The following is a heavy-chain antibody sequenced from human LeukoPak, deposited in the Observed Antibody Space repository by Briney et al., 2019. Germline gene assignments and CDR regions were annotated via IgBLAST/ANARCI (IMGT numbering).Heavy chain of an antibody. Sequence: QPGGTLRLSCAASGFTFSSYGMSWVRQAPGKGLEWVLAISGSGGSTYYADSVKGRFTISRDNSKNTLYLQMNSLRAEDTAVYYCASYSSGWPYYYYYMDVWGKGTTVTISS. CDR2: ISGSGGST. CDR3: ASYSSGWPYYYYYMDV. CDR1: GFTFSSYG. V-gene: IGHV3-23*01. J-gene: IGHJ6*03. D-gene: IGHD6-19*01.